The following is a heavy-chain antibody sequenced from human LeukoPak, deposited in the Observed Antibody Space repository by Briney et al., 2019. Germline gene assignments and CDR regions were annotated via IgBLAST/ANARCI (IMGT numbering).Heavy chain of an antibody. D-gene: IGHD2-2*01. J-gene: IGHJ4*02. V-gene: IGHV4-39*06. Sequence: SETLSLTCTVSGGSISSSSYYWGWIRQPPGKGLEWIGSIYYSGSTYYNPSLKSRVTISVDTSKNQFPLKLSSVTAADTAVYYCARKTHTKWWVVPAAMPPGHFDYWGQGTLVTVSS. CDR2: IYYSGST. CDR3: ARKTHTKWWVVPAAMPPGHFDY. CDR1: GGSISSSSYY.